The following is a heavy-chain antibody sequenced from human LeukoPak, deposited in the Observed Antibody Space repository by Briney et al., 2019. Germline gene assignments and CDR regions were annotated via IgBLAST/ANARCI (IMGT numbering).Heavy chain of an antibody. Sequence: SETLSLTCTVSGGSISSGDYYWSWIRQPPGKGLEWIGYIYYSGSTYYNPSLKSRVTISVDTSKSQFSLKLSSVTAADTAVYYCARVEYENWFDPWGQGTLVTVSS. CDR2: IYYSGST. V-gene: IGHV4-30-4*01. CDR1: GGSISSGDYY. D-gene: IGHD3-3*01. J-gene: IGHJ5*02. CDR3: ARVEYENWFDP.